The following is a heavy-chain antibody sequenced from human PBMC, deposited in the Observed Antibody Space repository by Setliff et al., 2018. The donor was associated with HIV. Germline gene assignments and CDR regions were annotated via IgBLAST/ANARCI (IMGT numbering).Heavy chain of an antibody. Sequence: KPSETLSLTCAVYGGSFSGYYWNWIRQPQGKGLEWIGEIIHSGGTNYNPSLKSRVTISVDTSKNQFSLKLSSVTAADTAVYYCARRSGYAEDYWGQGTLVTVSS. V-gene: IGHV4-34*12. CDR3: ARRSGYAEDY. D-gene: IGHD5-12*01. J-gene: IGHJ4*02. CDR2: IIHSGGT. CDR1: GGSFSGYY.